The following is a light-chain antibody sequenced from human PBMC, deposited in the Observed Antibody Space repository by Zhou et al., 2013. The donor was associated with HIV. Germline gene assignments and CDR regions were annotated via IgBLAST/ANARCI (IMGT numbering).Light chain of an antibody. CDR3: QYYDYDLYT. CDR1: QDISRW. CDR2: AAS. V-gene: IGKV1D-16*01. Sequence: DIQMTQSPSSLSASVGDRVTITCRASQDISRWLAWYQQKPEKAPKSLIYAASNLQSGVPSRFSGSGSGTEFTLTISGLQPDDFATYYCQYYDYDLYTFGQGTKLEI. J-gene: IGKJ2*01.